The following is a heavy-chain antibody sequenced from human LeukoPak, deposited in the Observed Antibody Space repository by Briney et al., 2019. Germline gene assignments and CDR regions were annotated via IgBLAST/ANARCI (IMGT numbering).Heavy chain of an antibody. CDR3: ARVPPDPDSSVAQVGVDY. Sequence: GGSLRLSCAASGFTFSSYEMNWVRQAPGKGLEWVSYISSSGSTIYYADSVKGRFTISRDNAKNSLYLQMNSLRAEDTAVYYCARVPPDPDSSVAQVGVDYWGQGTLVTVSS. J-gene: IGHJ4*02. CDR1: GFTFSSYE. V-gene: IGHV3-48*03. D-gene: IGHD3-22*01. CDR2: ISSSGSTI.